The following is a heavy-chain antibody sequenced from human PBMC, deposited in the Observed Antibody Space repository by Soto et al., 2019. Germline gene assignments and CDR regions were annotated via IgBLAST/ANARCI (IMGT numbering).Heavy chain of an antibody. CDR1: GGSISRGGYS. J-gene: IGHJ5*02. CDR3: ARVGFWSGFNWFDP. Sequence: QLQLQESGSGLVKPSQTLSLTCAVSGGSISRGGYSWSWIRQPPGKGLEWIGYIYHSGSTYYNPSLKSRVTISVDRSKNQFSLKLSSVTAADTAVYYCARVGFWSGFNWFDPWGQGTLVTVSS. D-gene: IGHD3-3*01. V-gene: IGHV4-30-2*01. CDR2: IYHSGST.